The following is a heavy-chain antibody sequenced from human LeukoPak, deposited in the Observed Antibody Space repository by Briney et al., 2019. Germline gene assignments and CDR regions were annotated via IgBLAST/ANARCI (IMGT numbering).Heavy chain of an antibody. J-gene: IGHJ4*02. CDR3: ASLSGGDYGDYVAPGY. CDR1: GFTFSDYY. V-gene: IGHV3-11*04. CDR2: ISSSGSTI. D-gene: IGHD4-17*01. Sequence: GGSLRLSCAASGFTFSDYYMSWIRQAPGKGLEWVSYISSSGSTIYYADSVKGRFTISRDKAKNSLYLQMNSLTAEDTAVYYCASLSGGDYGDYVAPGYWGRGTLVTVSS.